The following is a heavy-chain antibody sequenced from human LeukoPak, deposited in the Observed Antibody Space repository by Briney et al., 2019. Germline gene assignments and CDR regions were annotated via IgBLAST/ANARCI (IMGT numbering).Heavy chain of an antibody. J-gene: IGHJ4*02. CDR1: GGTFSSYA. Sequence: ASVKVSCKASGGTFSSYAISWVRQAPGQGLEWMGGIIPIFGTANYAQKFQGRVTITADESTSTAYMELSSLRSEDTAVYYCARTAAGPSSFDYWGQGTLVTVSS. D-gene: IGHD6-13*01. V-gene: IGHV1-69*13. CDR2: IIPIFGTA. CDR3: ARTAAGPSSFDY.